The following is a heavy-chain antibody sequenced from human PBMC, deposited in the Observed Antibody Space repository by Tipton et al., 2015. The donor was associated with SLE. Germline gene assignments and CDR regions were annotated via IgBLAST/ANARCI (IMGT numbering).Heavy chain of an antibody. Sequence: TLSLTCAVYGGSFSGYYWSWIRQPPGKGLEWIGEINHSGSTYYNPSLKSRVTISVDTSKNQFSLKLSSVTAADTAVYYCARADGYNSGFDWGQGTMVTVSS. J-gene: IGHJ3*01. V-gene: IGHV4-34*01. CDR3: ARADGYNSGFD. D-gene: IGHD5-24*01. CDR2: INHSGST. CDR1: GGSFSGYY.